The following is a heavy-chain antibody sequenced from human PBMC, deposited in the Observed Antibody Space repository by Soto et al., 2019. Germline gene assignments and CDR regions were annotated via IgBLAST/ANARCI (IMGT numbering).Heavy chain of an antibody. D-gene: IGHD3-16*02. CDR3: TQEAGRSGDSYRSYFDY. V-gene: IGHV3-30*18. CDR1: GFTFSRHG. J-gene: IGHJ4*02. Sequence: VPLVESGGGVVQPGRSLRLSCTASGFTFSRHGLQWGRQAPGKVLEWVAVVSYDGDATYYADSVKGRFTISRDNSKNTLFLQMNSLRPEDTAVYDCTQEAGRSGDSYRSYFDYWGQGSLVTVSS. CDR2: VSYDGDAT.